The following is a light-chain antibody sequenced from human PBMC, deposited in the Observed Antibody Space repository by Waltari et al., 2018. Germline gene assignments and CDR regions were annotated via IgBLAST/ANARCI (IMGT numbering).Light chain of an antibody. Sequence: QLVLTQSPSASASLGASVKLTCPLTSGHSSYAIAWTHPQPAKGPRYWMQPNSDGSNSKGDGIPDRFSGSSSGAERFLTIASLQSEDEADYYCQTWGTGIVVFGGGTKLTVL. CDR3: QTWGTGIVV. CDR2: PNSDGSN. CDR1: SGHSSYA. J-gene: IGLJ2*01. V-gene: IGLV4-69*01.